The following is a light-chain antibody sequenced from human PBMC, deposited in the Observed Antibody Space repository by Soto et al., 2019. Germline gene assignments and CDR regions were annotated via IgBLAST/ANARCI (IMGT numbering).Light chain of an antibody. J-gene: IGKJ5*01. CDR1: QSVSTF. Sequence: EIVLTQSPATLSLSPGEGATLSCRASQSVSTFLTWYQQKPGQAPRLLIYDASNRPTGIPPRFSGSGSGTDFTLTISSLDPEDFAVYYCQQRSNWPIAVXQGTRLEIK. CDR3: QQRSNWPIA. CDR2: DAS. V-gene: IGKV3-11*01.